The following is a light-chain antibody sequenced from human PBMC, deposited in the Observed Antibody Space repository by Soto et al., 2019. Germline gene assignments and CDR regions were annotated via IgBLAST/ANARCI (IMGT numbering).Light chain of an antibody. CDR3: TSWTTSTTMI. CDR2: DVN. CDR1: SSDIGAYNF. V-gene: IGLV2-14*03. J-gene: IGLJ2*01. Sequence: QSALTQPASVSGSPGQSITISCTGTSSDIGAYNFVSWYQQHPGKAPKLMLYDVNIRPSGVSNRFSASTSGNTASLTISGLQAEDEADYYGTSWTTSTTMIFGGGTKVTVL.